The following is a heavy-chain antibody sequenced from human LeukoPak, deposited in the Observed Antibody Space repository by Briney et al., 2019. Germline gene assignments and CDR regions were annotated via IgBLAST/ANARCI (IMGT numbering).Heavy chain of an antibody. CDR2: ISHDGDHK. Sequence: GGSLRLSCAASGFTFSSYGMHWVRQAPGTGLEWVAVISHDGDHKYHADSVKGRFTISRDNAKNSLYLQMNSLRAEDTAVYYCARDAEYYDILTGDDDYWGQGTLVTVSS. D-gene: IGHD3-9*01. J-gene: IGHJ4*02. V-gene: IGHV3-30*12. CDR3: ARDAEYYDILTGDDDY. CDR1: GFTFSSYG.